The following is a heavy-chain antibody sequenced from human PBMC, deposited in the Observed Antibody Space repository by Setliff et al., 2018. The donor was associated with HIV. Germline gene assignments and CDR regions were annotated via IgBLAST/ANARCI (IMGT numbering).Heavy chain of an antibody. J-gene: IGHJ4*02. V-gene: IGHV1-2*02. CDR2: MNPSTGGT. D-gene: IGHD6-13*01. Sequence: VKVSCKASGYSFTGYYMHWVRQAPGQGLEWMGWMNPSTGGTRFAQKFQGRVTMTRDTFITTAYMELSSLRSDDTAVYYCARMGESPPHSSSWYYWGQGTLVTVSS. CDR1: GYSFTGYY. CDR3: ARMGESPPHSSSWYY.